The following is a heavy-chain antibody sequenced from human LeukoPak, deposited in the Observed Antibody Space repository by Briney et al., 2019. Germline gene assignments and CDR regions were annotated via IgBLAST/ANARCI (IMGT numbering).Heavy chain of an antibody. CDR1: GYIFPGYF. Sequence: ASVTVSCKASGYIFPGYFKRWVRQAPGRGLEWMGIINPTGGSTTYAQKFQGRVTMTRDTSTSTVYMELSSLRSDDTAVYYCARTAARRFDYWGQGTLVTVSS. CDR2: INPTGGST. CDR3: ARTAARRFDY. V-gene: IGHV1-46*01. D-gene: IGHD6-6*01. J-gene: IGHJ4*02.